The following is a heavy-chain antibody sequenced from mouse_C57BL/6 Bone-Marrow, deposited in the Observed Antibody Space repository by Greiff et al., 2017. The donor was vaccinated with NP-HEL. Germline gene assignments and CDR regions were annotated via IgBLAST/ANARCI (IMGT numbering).Heavy chain of an antibody. D-gene: IGHD2-4*01. CDR1: GYTFTEYT. V-gene: IGHV1-62-2*01. CDR3: ARHEVHYDYDEAWFAY. J-gene: IGHJ3*01. Sequence: LLESGAELVKPGASVKLSCKASGYTFTEYTIHWVKQRSGQGLEWLGWFYPGSGSIKYNEKFKDKATLTADKSSSTVYMELSRLTSEDSAVYFCARHEVHYDYDEAWFAYWGQGTLVTVSA. CDR2: FYPGSGSI.